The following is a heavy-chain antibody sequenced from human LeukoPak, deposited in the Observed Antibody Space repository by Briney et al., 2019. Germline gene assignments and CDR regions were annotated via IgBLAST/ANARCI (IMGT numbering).Heavy chain of an antibody. Sequence: GGSLRLSCAASGFTFSSYSMNLVRQAPGKGLEWVSTIIISSYIYYADSVKGRFTISRDNAKNSLYLQMNSLRAEDTAVYYCAREFPAYCSSTSCYNSGIGFDIWGQGTMVTVSS. D-gene: IGHD2-2*02. CDR3: AREFPAYCSSTSCYNSGIGFDI. CDR2: IIISSYI. J-gene: IGHJ3*02. CDR1: GFTFSSYS. V-gene: IGHV3-21*01.